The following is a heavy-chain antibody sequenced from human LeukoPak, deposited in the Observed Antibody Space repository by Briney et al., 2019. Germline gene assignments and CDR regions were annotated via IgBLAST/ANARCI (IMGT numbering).Heavy chain of an antibody. V-gene: IGHV3-23*01. CDR3: AKDPTYYDFWSGYSYYFDY. J-gene: IGHJ4*02. CDR1: GFPFSSYA. Sequence: PGGSLRLSCAASGFPFSSYAMSWVRQAPGKGLEWVSAISGSGGSTYYADSVKGRFTISRDNSKNTLYLQMNSLRAEDTAVYYCAKDPTYYDFWSGYSYYFDYWGQGTLVTVSS. D-gene: IGHD3-3*01. CDR2: ISGSGGST.